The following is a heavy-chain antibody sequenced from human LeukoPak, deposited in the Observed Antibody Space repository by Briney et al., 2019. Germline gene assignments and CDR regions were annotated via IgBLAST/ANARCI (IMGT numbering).Heavy chain of an antibody. CDR1: GFTFSSYW. CDR3: ARSGSYDYVWGSYRFDY. CDR2: IKQDGSEK. V-gene: IGHV3-7*03. J-gene: IGHJ4*02. Sequence: PGGSLRLSCAASGFTFSSYWMSWVRQAPGKELEWVANIKQDGSEKYYVDSVKGRFTISRDNAKNSLYLQMNSLRAEDTAVYYCARSGSYDYVWGSYRFDYWGQGTLVTVSS. D-gene: IGHD3-16*02.